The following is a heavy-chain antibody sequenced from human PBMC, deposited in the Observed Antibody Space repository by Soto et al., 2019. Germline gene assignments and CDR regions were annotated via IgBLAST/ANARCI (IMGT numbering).Heavy chain of an antibody. CDR1: GYTFSSFH. V-gene: IGHV1-46*01. J-gene: IGHJ4*02. Sequence: QVQLVQSGAEVKKPGASVTVSCTTSGYTFSSFHMHWVRQAPGQGLEWMGGIDPTRGHTVHAQKFQGRITMTRDTPTSTFYLELSSLTSEDTAVYYCARLATGTPPYYYDYWGQGTLATVSS. CDR2: IDPTRGHT. CDR3: ARLATGTPPYYYDY.